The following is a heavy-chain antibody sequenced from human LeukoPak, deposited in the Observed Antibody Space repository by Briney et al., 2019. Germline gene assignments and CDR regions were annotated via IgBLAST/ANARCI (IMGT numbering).Heavy chain of an antibody. CDR2: IKQDGSEK. CDR1: GFTFSSYW. V-gene: IGHV3-7*03. D-gene: IGHD5-24*01. Sequence: RTGGSLRLSCAASGFTFSSYWMSWVRQAPGKGLEWVANIKQDGSEKYYVDSVKGRFTISRDNAKNSLYLQMNSLRAEDTALYYCATGDGYNSYYFNQWGQGILVTVSS. CDR3: ATGDGYNSYYFNQ. J-gene: IGHJ4*02.